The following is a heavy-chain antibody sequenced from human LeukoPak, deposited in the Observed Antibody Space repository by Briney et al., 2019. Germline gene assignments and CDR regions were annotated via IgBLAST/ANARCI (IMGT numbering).Heavy chain of an antibody. CDR1: GYTFTSYG. J-gene: IGHJ4*02. V-gene: IGHV1-18*01. Sequence: ASVKVSCKASGYTFTSYGISWVRQAPGQGLEWMGWISAYNGNTNYAQKLQGRVTMTTDTSTSTAYMELRSLRSDDTAVYYCARADSMITFGGVIVTPDYWGQGTLVTVSS. CDR3: ARADSMITFGGVIVTPDY. D-gene: IGHD3-16*02. CDR2: ISAYNGNT.